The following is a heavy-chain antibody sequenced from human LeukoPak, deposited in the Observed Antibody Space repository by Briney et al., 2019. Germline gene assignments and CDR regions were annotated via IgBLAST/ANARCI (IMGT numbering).Heavy chain of an antibody. CDR3: ARDQLAYSGYDTLLDY. V-gene: IGHV3-30*04. CDR1: GFTFNSYA. D-gene: IGHD5-12*01. Sequence: GRSLRLSCAASGFTFNSYAIHWVRQAPGKGLEWVAVISYDGSNKYYAESVKGRFTISRDNSKNTLYLQLNSLRPDDTAVYYCARDQLAYSGYDTLLDYWGQGTLVTVSS. J-gene: IGHJ4*02. CDR2: ISYDGSNK.